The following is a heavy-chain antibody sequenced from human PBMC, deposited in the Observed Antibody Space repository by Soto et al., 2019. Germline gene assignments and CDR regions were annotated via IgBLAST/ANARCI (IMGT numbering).Heavy chain of an antibody. V-gene: IGHV4-34*01. Sequence: SETLSLTCAVYGGFFSGYYWSWIRQPPGKGLEWIGEINHSGSTNYNPSLKSRVTISVDTSKNQFSLKLSSVTAADTAVYYCARGGYCSGGSFLPAPNSFDSWGQGPFVSFSS. D-gene: IGHD2-15*01. CDR2: INHSGST. CDR1: GGFFSGYY. CDR3: ARGGYCSGGSFLPAPNSFDS. J-gene: IGHJ5*01.